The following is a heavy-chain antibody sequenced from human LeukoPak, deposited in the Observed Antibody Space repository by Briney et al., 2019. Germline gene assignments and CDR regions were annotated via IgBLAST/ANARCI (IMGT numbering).Heavy chain of an antibody. D-gene: IGHD3-16*01. CDR3: AKSGAVRFDY. CDR2: ISGSGDST. Sequence: GGTLRLSCAASGFTFSNYGMSWVRQAPGKGLEWVSSISGSGDSTYYADSVKGRFTISRDNSKNTLYLQMNSLRAEDTAVYYCAKSGAVRFDYWGQGTPVTVSS. CDR1: GFTFSNYG. V-gene: IGHV3-23*01. J-gene: IGHJ4*02.